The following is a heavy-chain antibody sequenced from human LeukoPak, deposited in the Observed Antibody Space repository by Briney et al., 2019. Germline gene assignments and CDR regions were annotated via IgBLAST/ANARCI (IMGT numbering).Heavy chain of an antibody. J-gene: IGHJ4*02. V-gene: IGHV1-46*01. CDR1: GYTFTSYY. D-gene: IGHD3-22*01. CDR3: ARDLAAVPNSSGYDDY. CDR2: INPSGGST. Sequence: ASVKVSCTASGYTFTSYYMHWVRQAPGQGLEWMGIINPSGGSTSYAQKFQGRVTMTRDTSTSTVYMELSSLRSEDTAVYYCARDLAAVPNSSGYDDYWGQGTLVTVSS.